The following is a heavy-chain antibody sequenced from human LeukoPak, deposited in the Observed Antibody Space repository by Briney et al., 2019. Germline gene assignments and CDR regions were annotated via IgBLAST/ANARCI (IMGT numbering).Heavy chain of an antibody. CDR3: ARCAYGEDYFDY. CDR1: GFXFSTYN. Sequence: GGSLRLSCTASGFXFSTYNLNWVRQAPGKGLEWVSFIDSSTSTIYYADSVRGRFTISRDNAKNSLYLQMSSLRDEDTAVYYCARCAYGEDYFDYWGQGTLVTVSS. V-gene: IGHV3-48*02. CDR2: IDSSTSTI. D-gene: IGHD4-17*01. J-gene: IGHJ4*02.